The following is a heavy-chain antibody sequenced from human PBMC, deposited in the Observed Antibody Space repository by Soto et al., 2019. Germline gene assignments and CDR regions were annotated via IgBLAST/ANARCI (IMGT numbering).Heavy chain of an antibody. Sequence: QVQLQESGPGLVKPSQTLSLTCTVSAGSISSGTYYWNWIRQHPGKGLEWIGYMYYSGITYYNPSLQSRLTISGDTSKIQFSLKLSSVTVADTAVYYCARGNDFRTGWFDPWGQGIMVNVSS. V-gene: IGHV4-31*03. CDR3: ARGNDFRTGWFDP. J-gene: IGHJ5*02. D-gene: IGHD4-4*01. CDR2: MYYSGIT. CDR1: AGSISSGTYY.